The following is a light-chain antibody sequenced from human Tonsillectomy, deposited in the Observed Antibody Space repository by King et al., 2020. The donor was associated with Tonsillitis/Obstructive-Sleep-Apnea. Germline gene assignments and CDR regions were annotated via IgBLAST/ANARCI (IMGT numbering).Light chain of an antibody. Sequence: RPSGVPERFSGSRSGNTASLTVSGLQAEDEADYYCYSAADPTVVFGGGTKL. CDR3: YSAADPTVV. J-gene: IGLJ3*02. V-gene: IGLV2-11*01.